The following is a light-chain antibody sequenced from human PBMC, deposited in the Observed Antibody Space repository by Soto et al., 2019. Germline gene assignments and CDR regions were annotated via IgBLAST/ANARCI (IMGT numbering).Light chain of an antibody. CDR3: ASWDDSLNGGV. CDR2: EGS. V-gene: IGLV2-14*02. Sequence: QSALTQPASVSGSPGQSITISCTGTSSDVGSYNLVSWYQQHPGKAPKLMIYEGSKRPSGVSNRFSGSKSGNTASLAISGLQSEDEADYYCASWDDSLNGGVFGGGTKVTVL. J-gene: IGLJ3*02. CDR1: SSDVGSYNL.